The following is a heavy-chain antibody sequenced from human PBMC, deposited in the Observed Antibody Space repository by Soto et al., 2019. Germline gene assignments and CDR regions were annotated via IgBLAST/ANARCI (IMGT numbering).Heavy chain of an antibody. Sequence: QVQLVQSGAEVKKPGASVKVSCKASGYTFTSYAMHWVRQAPGQRLEWMGWINAGNGNTKYSQKFQGRVTITRDTSASTAYKELRSRRSEDTAVYYCARDGWFGELIYYYYGMDVWGQGTTVTVSS. J-gene: IGHJ6*02. D-gene: IGHD3-10*01. CDR3: ARDGWFGELIYYYYGMDV. CDR2: INAGNGNT. CDR1: GYTFTSYA. V-gene: IGHV1-3*01.